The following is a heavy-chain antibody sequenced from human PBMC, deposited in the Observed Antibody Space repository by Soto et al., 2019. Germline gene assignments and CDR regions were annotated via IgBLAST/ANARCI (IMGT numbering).Heavy chain of an antibody. Sequence: QVQLQESGPGLVKPSETLSLTCTVSGGSVSSGSYYCSWIRQPAGKGLEWFGYIYYSGSTKYNPSLKSRVTISVDTSKNQFSLKLSSVTAADTAVYYCAREVDYGENWFDPWGQGTLVTVSS. J-gene: IGHJ5*02. D-gene: IGHD4-17*01. CDR1: GGSVSSGSYY. V-gene: IGHV4-61*01. CDR3: AREVDYGENWFDP. CDR2: IYYSGST.